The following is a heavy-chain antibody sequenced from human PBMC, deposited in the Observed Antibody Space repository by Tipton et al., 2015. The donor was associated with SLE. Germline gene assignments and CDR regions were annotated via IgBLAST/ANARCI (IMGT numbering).Heavy chain of an antibody. CDR1: GGSISTGGYY. Sequence: TLSLTCTVSGGSISTGGYYWSWIRQHPGKGLEWIGYIYNSGGTDYNPSLESRVTISMDTSKNQFSLKLTSVTAADTAVYYCARTLDALDIWGQGTMVTVSS. V-gene: IGHV4-31*03. J-gene: IGHJ3*02. CDR3: ARTLDALDI. CDR2: IYNSGGT.